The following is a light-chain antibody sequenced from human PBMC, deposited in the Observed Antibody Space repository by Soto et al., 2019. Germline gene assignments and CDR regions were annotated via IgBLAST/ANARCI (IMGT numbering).Light chain of an antibody. CDR1: QSLSSA. J-gene: IGKJ1*01. Sequence: DIPMTQSPSTLSASVGDRVIISCRASQSLSSALVGYQQKPGKAPNLLIYKASSLASGVPLRFRGSGSGTDFTLTISSLQPEDFSTYYCQQHVSYPRKFGQGTKVEIK. CDR3: QQHVSYPRK. CDR2: KAS. V-gene: IGKV1-5*03.